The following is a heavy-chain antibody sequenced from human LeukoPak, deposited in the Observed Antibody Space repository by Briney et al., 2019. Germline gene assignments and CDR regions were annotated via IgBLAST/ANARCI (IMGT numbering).Heavy chain of an antibody. CDR2: ISGSGGST. CDR1: GFTFSSYA. J-gene: IGHJ4*02. Sequence: GGSLRLSCAASGFTFSSYAMSWVRQAPGKGPEWVSAISGSGGSTYYADSVKGRFTISRDNSKNTLCLQMNSLRAEDTAVYYCANGIPYYGSGFPFDYWGQGTLVTVSS. V-gene: IGHV3-23*01. CDR3: ANGIPYYGSGFPFDY. D-gene: IGHD3-10*01.